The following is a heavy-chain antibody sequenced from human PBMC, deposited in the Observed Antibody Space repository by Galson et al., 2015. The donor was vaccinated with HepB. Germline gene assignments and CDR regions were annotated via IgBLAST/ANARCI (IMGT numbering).Heavy chain of an antibody. CDR2: IIPIFGTA. CDR3: ARVPDTVVAFDI. J-gene: IGHJ3*02. Sequence: SVKVSCKASGGTFSSYAISWVRQAPGQGLEWMGGIIPIFGTANYAQKFQGRVTMTRDTSISTAYMELSRLRSDDTAVYYCARVPDTVVAFDIWGQGTMVTVSS. CDR1: GGTFSSYA. D-gene: IGHD5-12*01. V-gene: IGHV1-69*05.